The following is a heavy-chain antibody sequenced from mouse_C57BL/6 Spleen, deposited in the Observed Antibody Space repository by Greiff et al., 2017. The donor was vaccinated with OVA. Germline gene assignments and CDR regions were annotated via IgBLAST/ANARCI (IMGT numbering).Heavy chain of an antibody. J-gene: IGHJ2*01. CDR2: ISDGGSYT. CDR3: ARRRGDGVLYFDY. Sequence: EVQVVESGGGLVKPGGSLKLSCAASGFTFSSYAMSWVRQTPEKRLEWVATISDGGSYTYYPDNVKGRFTISRDNAKNNLYLQMSHLKSEDTAMYYCARRRGDGVLYFDYWGQGTTLTVSS. V-gene: IGHV5-4*01. CDR1: GFTFSSYA. D-gene: IGHD3-3*01.